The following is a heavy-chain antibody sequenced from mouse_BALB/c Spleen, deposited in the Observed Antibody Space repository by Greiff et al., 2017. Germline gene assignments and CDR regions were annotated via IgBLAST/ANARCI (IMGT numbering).Heavy chain of an antibody. CDR2: ISSGGSYT. CDR3: ARDRNGNYLYAMDY. J-gene: IGHJ4*01. D-gene: IGHD2-1*01. CDR1: GFTFSSYA. Sequence: EVQRVESGGGLVKPGGSLKLSCAASGFTFSSYAMSWVRQSPEKRLEWVAEISSGGSYTYYPDTVTGRFTISRDNAKNTLYLEMSSLRSEDTAMYYCARDRNGNYLYAMDYWGQGTSVTVSS. V-gene: IGHV5-9-4*01.